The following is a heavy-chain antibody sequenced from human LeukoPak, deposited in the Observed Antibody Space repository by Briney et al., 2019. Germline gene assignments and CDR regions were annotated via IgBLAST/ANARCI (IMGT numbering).Heavy chain of an antibody. CDR3: ARGGYSSSWPLKNWFDP. D-gene: IGHD6-13*01. CDR1: GGSISSSSYY. Sequence: SETLSLTCTVSGGSISSSSYYWGWIRQPPGKGLEWIGSIYYSGSTYYNPSLKSRVTISVDTSKNQFSLKLSSVTAADTAVYYCARGGYSSSWPLKNWFDPWGQGTLVTVSS. J-gene: IGHJ5*02. CDR2: IYYSGST. V-gene: IGHV4-39*07.